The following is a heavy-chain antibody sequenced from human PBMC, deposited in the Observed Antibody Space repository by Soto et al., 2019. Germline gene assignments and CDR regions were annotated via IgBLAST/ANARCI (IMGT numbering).Heavy chain of an antibody. CDR3: ANINSGYDLGAFDI. CDR1: GFTFSSYW. D-gene: IGHD5-12*01. J-gene: IGHJ3*02. CDR2: ISGSGGST. Sequence: GGSLRLSCAASGFTFSSYWMHWVRQAPGKGLEWVSAISGSGGSTYYADSVKGRFTISRDNSKNTLYLQMNSLRAEDTAVYYCANINSGYDLGAFDIWGQGTMVTVSS. V-gene: IGHV3-23*01.